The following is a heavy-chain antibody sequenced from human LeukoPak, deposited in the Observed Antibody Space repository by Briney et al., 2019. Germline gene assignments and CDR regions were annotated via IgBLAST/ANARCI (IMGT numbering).Heavy chain of an antibody. CDR1: GFTFSTYT. J-gene: IGHJ4*02. V-gene: IGHV3-64*01. Sequence: GGSLRLSCAASGFTFSTYTMPWVRQAPGKGLEYVSSISGNGGSREYANSVKGRFTISRDNSRNTLYLQMGSLRAEDVAVYYCARDAGYVRFDFWGQGTLATVSS. CDR3: ARDAGYVRFDF. D-gene: IGHD5-18*01. CDR2: ISGNGGSR.